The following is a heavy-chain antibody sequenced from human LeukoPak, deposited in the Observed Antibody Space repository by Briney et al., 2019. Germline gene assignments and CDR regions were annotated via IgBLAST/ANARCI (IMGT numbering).Heavy chain of an antibody. J-gene: IGHJ4*02. Sequence: GESLKISCKGSGYSFTSYWIGWVRQMPGKGLGWMGIIYPGDSDTRYSPSFQGQVTISADKSVSTAYLQWSSLKASDTAMYYCARSKASGDDYFDYWGQGTLVTVSS. CDR3: ARSKASGDDYFDY. V-gene: IGHV5-51*01. CDR1: GYSFTSYW. D-gene: IGHD2-21*01. CDR2: IYPGDSDT.